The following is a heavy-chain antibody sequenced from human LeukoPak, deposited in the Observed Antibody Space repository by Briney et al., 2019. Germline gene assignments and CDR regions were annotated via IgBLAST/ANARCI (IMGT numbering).Heavy chain of an antibody. D-gene: IGHD3-3*01. Sequence: PGGSLRLSCAASGFTLSNYAMTWVRQAPGKGLEWVSTISASGGGAYYAASVRGRFTISRDASANTLYLQMSSLRAEDTAVYYCARRIYDLLSGAIHFDYWGQGTLVTVFS. CDR2: ISASGGGA. CDR1: GFTLSNYA. CDR3: ARRIYDLLSGAIHFDY. J-gene: IGHJ4*02. V-gene: IGHV3-23*01.